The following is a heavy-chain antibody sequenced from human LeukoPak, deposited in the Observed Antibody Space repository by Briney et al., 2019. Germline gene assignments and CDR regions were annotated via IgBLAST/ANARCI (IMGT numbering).Heavy chain of an antibody. V-gene: IGHV4-59*08. CDR3: ARHMGNGDDSVGYPFDV. D-gene: IGHD3-22*01. J-gene: IGHJ4*02. CDR2: ISDIGSI. Sequence: SETLSLTCTVSGGSISSYYWSWIRQLPGKGLKWIAYISDIGSINYNPSLKSRVTISLDTSKNQFSLKLSSVTAADTALYFCARHMGNGDDSVGYPFDVWGQGMQVTVSS. CDR1: GGSISSYY.